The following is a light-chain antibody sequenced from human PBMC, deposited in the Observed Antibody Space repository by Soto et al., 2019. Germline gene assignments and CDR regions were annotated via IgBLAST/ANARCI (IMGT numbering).Light chain of an antibody. V-gene: IGKV3-15*01. CDR3: QQRSNWTRT. J-gene: IGKJ1*01. CDR2: AAS. Sequence: DKVMTQSPATLSVSPGETATLSCRASQSVSSNLAWYQQKPGQAPRLLIYAASTRATDIPARFSGSGSGTDFNLTISSLETEDLAVYYCQQRSNWTRTFGQGTKVDIK. CDR1: QSVSSN.